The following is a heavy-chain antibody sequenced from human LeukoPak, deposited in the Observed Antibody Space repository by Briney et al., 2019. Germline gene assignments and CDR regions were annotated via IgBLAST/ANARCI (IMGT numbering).Heavy chain of an antibody. Sequence: GESLKISCKGSGYSFTSYWIVWVRQMPGKGLEWMGIIYPGDSDTTYSPSFQGQVTISADKSISTAYLQWSSLKASDTAIYYCARHRVATADGMDVWGKGPRSPSPQ. J-gene: IGHJ6*01. CDR3: ARHRVATADGMDV. D-gene: IGHD1-26*01. CDR2: IYPGDSDT. CDR1: GYSFTSYW. V-gene: IGHV5-51*01.